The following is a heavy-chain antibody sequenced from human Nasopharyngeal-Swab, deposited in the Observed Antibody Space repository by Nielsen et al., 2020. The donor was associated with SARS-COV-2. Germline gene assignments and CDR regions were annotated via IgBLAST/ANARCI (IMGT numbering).Heavy chain of an antibody. Sequence: GESLKISCAASGFTFSSYAMSWVRQAPGKGLEWVSAISGSGGSTYYADSVKGRFTISRDNSKNTLYLQMNSLRAEDTAVYDCAKVAETYYYDSSYFDYWGQGTLVTVSS. CDR1: GFTFSSYA. D-gene: IGHD3-22*01. CDR2: ISGSGGST. J-gene: IGHJ4*02. V-gene: IGHV3-23*01. CDR3: AKVAETYYYDSSYFDY.